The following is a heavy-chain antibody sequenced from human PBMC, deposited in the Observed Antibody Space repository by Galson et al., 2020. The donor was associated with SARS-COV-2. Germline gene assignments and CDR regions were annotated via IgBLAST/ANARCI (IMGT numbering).Heavy chain of an antibody. J-gene: IGHJ4*02. D-gene: IGHD2-21*01. CDR1: GGVISYY. Sequence: ASETLSLTCTVSGGVISYYWNWIRQPPGKGLEWIGYSYYSGGTNYNPSLKSRVTISVDTSKNQFSLHLSSVTAADTAVYFCARGWGSDWHYFDYWGQGTLVTVSS. CDR2: SYYSGGT. CDR3: ARGWGSDWHYFDY. V-gene: IGHV4-59*02.